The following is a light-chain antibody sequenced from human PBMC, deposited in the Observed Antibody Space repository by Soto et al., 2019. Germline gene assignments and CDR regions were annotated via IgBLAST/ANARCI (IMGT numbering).Light chain of an antibody. CDR2: DVN. CDR1: SSDVGGYNY. J-gene: IGLJ1*01. V-gene: IGLV2-8*01. Sequence: QSALTQPPSASGSPGQSVTISCTGTSSDVGGYNYVSWYQQHPGKAPKVMIYDVNKRPSGVPERFSGSKSGNTASLTISGLQAEDEADYFCCSYAGGYIYLFGTGTKLTVL. CDR3: CSYAGGYIYL.